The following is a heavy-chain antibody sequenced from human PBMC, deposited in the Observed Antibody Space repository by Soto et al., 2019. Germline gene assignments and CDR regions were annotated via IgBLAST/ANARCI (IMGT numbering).Heavy chain of an antibody. CDR3: ATSVEMATPHAFDI. V-gene: IGHV1-69*06. CDR2: IIPIFGTA. CDR1: GGAFSNYA. Sequence: SVKVSCKASGGAFSNYAISWVRQAPGQGLEWMGGIIPIFGTANYAQKFQGRVTITADKSTSTAYMELSSLRSEDTAVYYCATSVEMATPHAFDIWGQGTMVTVSS. J-gene: IGHJ3*02. D-gene: IGHD5-12*01.